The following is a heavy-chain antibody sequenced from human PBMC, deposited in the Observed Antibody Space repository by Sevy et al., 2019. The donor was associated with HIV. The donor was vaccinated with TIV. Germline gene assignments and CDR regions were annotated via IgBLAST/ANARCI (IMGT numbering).Heavy chain of an antibody. V-gene: IGHV3-30*18. Sequence: GGSLRLSCVVSGFTFTTYGMHWVRQAPCKGLEWVAVISYHGRDKFYADSVKGRFTISRDNSDNILYLHMNSLRSEDTAVYYCAKDFTGYNGMDVWGQGTMVTVSS. J-gene: IGHJ6*02. CDR3: AKDFTGYNGMDV. CDR2: ISYHGRDK. D-gene: IGHD3-9*01. CDR1: GFTFTTYG.